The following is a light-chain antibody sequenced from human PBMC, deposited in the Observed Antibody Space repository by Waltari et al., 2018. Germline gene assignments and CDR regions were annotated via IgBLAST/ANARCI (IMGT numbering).Light chain of an antibody. J-gene: IGLJ2*01. CDR3: CSYAGSQTSV. CDR1: SSDVGGYDY. Sequence: QSALTQPRSVSGSPGQSVTISCTGTSSDVGGYDYVSWYQQHPGKAPKIMIYDVNKRPAGVPDRFSGSKSCNTASLTISGLQADDEADYYCCSYAGSQTSVFGGGTKVTVL. V-gene: IGLV2-11*01. CDR2: DVN.